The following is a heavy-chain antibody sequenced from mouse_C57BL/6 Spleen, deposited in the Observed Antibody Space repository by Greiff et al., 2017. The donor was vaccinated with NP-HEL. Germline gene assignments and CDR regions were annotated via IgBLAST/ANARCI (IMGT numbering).Heavy chain of an antibody. CDR3: ARDYGSSPWFAY. CDR2: INPNNGGT. CDR1: GYTFTDYN. Sequence: VHVKQSGPELVKPGASVKMSCKASGYTFTDYNMHWVKQSHGKSLEWIGYINPNNGGTSYNQKFKGKATLTVNKSSSTAYMELRSLTSEDSAVYYCARDYGSSPWFAYWGQGTLVTVSA. V-gene: IGHV1-22*01. D-gene: IGHD1-1*01. J-gene: IGHJ3*01.